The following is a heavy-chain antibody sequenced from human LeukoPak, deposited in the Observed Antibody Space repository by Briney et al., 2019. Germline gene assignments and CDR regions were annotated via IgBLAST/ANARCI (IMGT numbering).Heavy chain of an antibody. D-gene: IGHD2-21*01. CDR2: ISGSGGST. V-gene: IGHV3-23*01. CDR1: GFTFSSYA. CDR3: AKDSRLFSSFDC. Sequence: GGSLGLSCAASGFTFSSYAMSWVRQAPGKGLEWVSAISGSGGSTYYADSVKGRFTISRDNSKNTLYLQMNSLRAEDTAVYYCAKDSRLFSSFDCWGQGTLVTVSS. J-gene: IGHJ4*02.